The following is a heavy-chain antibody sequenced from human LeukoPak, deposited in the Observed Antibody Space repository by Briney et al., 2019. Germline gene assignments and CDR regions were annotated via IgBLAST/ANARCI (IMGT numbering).Heavy chain of an antibody. J-gene: IGHJ4*02. V-gene: IGHV5-51*01. CDR1: GYAFSDSW. CDR3: ARDGDTGLGRSLDY. D-gene: IGHD2-8*02. CDR2: IYPGHSDK. Sequence: GESLKISCKASGYAFSDSWIAWVRQMPGKGLEWMGIIYPGHSDKKYSPSFQGQVTMSADKSNSTAHLQWARLKASDTAIYYCARDGDTGLGRSLDYWAQDNLDSLS.